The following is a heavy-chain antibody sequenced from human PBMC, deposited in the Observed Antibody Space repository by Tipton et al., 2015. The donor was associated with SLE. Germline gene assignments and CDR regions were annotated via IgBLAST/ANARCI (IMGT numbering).Heavy chain of an antibody. CDR2: IYYSGST. V-gene: IGHV4-59*08. CDR3: ARVDFLTGYSDY. J-gene: IGHJ4*02. Sequence: TLSLTCTVSGGSISTYYWSWIRQPPGKGLEWIGYIYYSGSTNYNPSLKSRVTISVDTSKNQFSLKLSSVTAADTAVYYCARVDFLTGYSDYWGQGTLVTVSS. CDR1: GGSISTYY. D-gene: IGHD3-9*01.